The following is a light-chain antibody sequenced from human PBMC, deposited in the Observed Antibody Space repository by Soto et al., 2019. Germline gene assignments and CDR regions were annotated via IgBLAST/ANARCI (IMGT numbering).Light chain of an antibody. Sequence: QSVLTQPHSASGTPGQRVTISCSGSSSNIGSNTVNWYHQLPGTAPKLLIYSNSQRPSGVPDRFSGAKSGTSASLAISGLQSEDDAYYYCAAWDDSLNGPVLGGSTQLTVL. J-gene: IGLJ7*01. CDR2: SNS. CDR3: AAWDDSLNGPV. V-gene: IGLV1-44*01. CDR1: SSNIGSNT.